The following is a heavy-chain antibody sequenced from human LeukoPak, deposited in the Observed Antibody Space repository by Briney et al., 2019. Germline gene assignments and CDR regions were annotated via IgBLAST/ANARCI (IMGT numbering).Heavy chain of an antibody. CDR1: GITFSDHY. CDR2: ISSSGSTI. D-gene: IGHD2-2*01. J-gene: IGHJ4*02. CDR3: ARGLGCSSTSCYAGDYYFDY. V-gene: IGHV3-11*04. Sequence: GGSLRLSCAASGITFSDHYMSWIRQAPGKGLEWLSYISSSGSTIYYADSVKGRFTISRDNAKNSLYLQMNSLRAEDTAVYYCARGLGCSSTSCYAGDYYFDYWGQGTLVTVSS.